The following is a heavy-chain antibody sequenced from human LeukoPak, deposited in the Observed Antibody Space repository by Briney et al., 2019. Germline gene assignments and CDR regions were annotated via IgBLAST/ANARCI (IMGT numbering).Heavy chain of an antibody. Sequence: SETLSLTCTVSGGSISTFSWSWIRQFPGKGLEWIGSIYIKSTNYNPSLKSRVAISVDTSKNQFSLRLDSVTTADTAVYYCARDTTVASGMQYWGQGILVTVSS. J-gene: IGHJ4*02. CDR1: GGSISTFS. CDR3: ARDTTVASGMQY. V-gene: IGHV4-59*01. D-gene: IGHD6-19*01. CDR2: IYIKST.